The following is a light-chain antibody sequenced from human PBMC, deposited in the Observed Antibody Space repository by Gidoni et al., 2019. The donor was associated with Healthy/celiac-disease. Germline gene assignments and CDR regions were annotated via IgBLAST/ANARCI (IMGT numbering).Light chain of an antibody. CDR3: QQYYSYPRT. J-gene: IGKJ1*01. V-gene: IGKV1-8*01. CDR2: AAS. CDR1: QGISSY. Sequence: IRLPQSPSSLSASTGDRVTITCRASQGISSYLAWYQQKPGKAPKLLIYAASTLQSGVPSRFSGSGSGTDFTLTISCLQSEDFATYYCQQYYSYPRTFGQGTKVEIK.